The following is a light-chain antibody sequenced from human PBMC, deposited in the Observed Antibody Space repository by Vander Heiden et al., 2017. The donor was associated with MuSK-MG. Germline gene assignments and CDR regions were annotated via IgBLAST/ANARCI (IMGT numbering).Light chain of an antibody. Sequence: QSVLTQPPSTSGTPGQRVTISCSGSSSNIGRNYVYWYQQLPGTAPKLLIYTINQRPAGVPDRFSGARSGTSASLAISGLRAEDEADYYCAAWEDSLSGPVFGGGTKLTVL. J-gene: IGLJ3*02. CDR1: SSNIGRNY. CDR2: TIN. CDR3: AAWEDSLSGPV. V-gene: IGLV1-47*01.